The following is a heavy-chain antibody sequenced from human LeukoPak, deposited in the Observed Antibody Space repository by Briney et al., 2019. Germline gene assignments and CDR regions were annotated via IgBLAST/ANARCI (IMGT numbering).Heavy chain of an antibody. CDR1: GGTFSSYA. CDR2: IIPILGIA. V-gene: IGHV1-69*04. Sequence: GASVKVSCKASGGTFSSYAISWVRQAPGQGLEWMGRIIPILGIANYAQKFRGRATITADKSTSTAYMELSSLRSEDTAVYYCARDTDTAIPTASDYWGQGTLVTVSS. D-gene: IGHD5-18*01. CDR3: ARDTDTAIPTASDY. J-gene: IGHJ4*02.